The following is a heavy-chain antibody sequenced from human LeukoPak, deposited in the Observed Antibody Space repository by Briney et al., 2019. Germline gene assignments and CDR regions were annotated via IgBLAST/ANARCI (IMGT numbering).Heavy chain of an antibody. J-gene: IGHJ4*02. D-gene: IGHD1-1*01. CDR3: IANLDY. Sequence: GGSLRLSCEASGITFSNAGMSSVRQVPGKGLEWIALLKSKTDGKTSAYAAPVKGRFTVSRNDAENTLFLQMDSLKIDDTAVYYCIANLDYWGQGTLVTVSS. CDR2: LKSKTDGKTS. CDR1: GITFSNAG. V-gene: IGHV3-15*01.